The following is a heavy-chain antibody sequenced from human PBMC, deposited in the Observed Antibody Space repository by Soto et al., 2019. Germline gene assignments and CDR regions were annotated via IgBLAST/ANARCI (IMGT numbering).Heavy chain of an antibody. CDR3: VKDKVPMVRGVIITSLGMDV. V-gene: IGHV3-64D*06. CDR2: ISSNGGST. J-gene: IGHJ6*02. Sequence: PGGSLRLSXSASGFTFSSYAMHWVRQAPGKGLEYVSAISSNGGSTYYADSVKGRFTISRDNSKNTLYLQMSSLRAEDTAVYYCVKDKVPMVRGVIITSLGMDVWGQGTTVTVSS. D-gene: IGHD3-10*01. CDR1: GFTFSSYA.